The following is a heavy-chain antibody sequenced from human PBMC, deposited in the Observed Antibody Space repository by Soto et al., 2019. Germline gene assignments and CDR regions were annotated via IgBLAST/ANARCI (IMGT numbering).Heavy chain of an antibody. Sequence: EVQLLDSGGGLVQPGGSLRLSCAASGFIFNNYVMGWVRQAPGKGLEWVSGISGTGHTTYYADSMKGRFTISRDNSRNTLFLQIDSLRAEDTALYYCAKDYGGNPNRDAYDVWGQGTMVTVSS. V-gene: IGHV3-23*01. D-gene: IGHD2-15*01. J-gene: IGHJ3*01. CDR1: GFIFNNYV. CDR3: AKDYGGNPNRDAYDV. CDR2: ISGTGHTT.